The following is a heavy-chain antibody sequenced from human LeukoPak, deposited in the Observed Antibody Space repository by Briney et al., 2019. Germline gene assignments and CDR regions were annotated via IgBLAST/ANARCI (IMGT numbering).Heavy chain of an antibody. CDR1: GFTFSDYA. V-gene: IGHV3-30-3*01. D-gene: IGHD3-3*01. Sequence: HSGGSLRLSCAASGFTFSDYAMHWDRQAPGKGLEWVAVLSYGGTNKYYADSVKGRFTISRDNSKNTMFLQMNSLGAEDTAVYHCARDRSGYANDAFDIWGQGTMFTVSS. CDR2: LSYGGTNK. CDR3: ARDRSGYANDAFDI. J-gene: IGHJ3*02.